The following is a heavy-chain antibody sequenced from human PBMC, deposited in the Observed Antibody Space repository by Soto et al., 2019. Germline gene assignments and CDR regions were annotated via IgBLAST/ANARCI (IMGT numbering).Heavy chain of an antibody. CDR1: GFTFSSYG. J-gene: IGHJ6*02. CDR3: AKDRSSSGYYYYYGMDV. V-gene: IGHV3-30*18. CDR2: ISYDGSNK. Sequence: GGSLRLSCAASGFTFSSYGMHWVRQAPGKGLEWVAVISYDGSNKYYADSVKGRFTISRDNSKNTLYLQMNSLRAEDTAVYYCAKDRSSSGYYYYYGMDVWGQGTTVTVSS. D-gene: IGHD6-19*01.